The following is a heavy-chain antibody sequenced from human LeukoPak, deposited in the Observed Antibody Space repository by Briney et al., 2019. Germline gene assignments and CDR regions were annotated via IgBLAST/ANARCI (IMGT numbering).Heavy chain of an antibody. CDR1: GFTFSTHW. V-gene: IGHV3-74*01. CDR3: GSLTVVAKDH. J-gene: IGHJ4*02. D-gene: IGHD3-22*01. Sequence: GGPLRLSCAASGFTFSTHWMHWVRHAPGKGLVGVAQINSDGSSTIYADSVKGRFTISRDNAKNTLYLQMTSLRAEDTAVYYCGSLTVVAKDHWGQGTLVTVSS. CDR2: INSDGSST.